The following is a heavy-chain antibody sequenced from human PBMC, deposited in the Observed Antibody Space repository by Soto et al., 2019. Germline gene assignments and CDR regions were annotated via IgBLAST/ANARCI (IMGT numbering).Heavy chain of an antibody. V-gene: IGHV3-53*01. CDR1: GFTVGSNY. CDR3: VSGYDSSGYIDY. J-gene: IGHJ4*02. CDR2: IYSGGST. Sequence: GGSQRLSYAASGFTVGSNYVSWVRQAPGKGLEWVSVIYSGGSTYYADSVKGRFTISRDNSKNTLYLQMNSLRAEDTAVYYCVSGYDSSGYIDYWGQGTLVTVSS. D-gene: IGHD3-22*01.